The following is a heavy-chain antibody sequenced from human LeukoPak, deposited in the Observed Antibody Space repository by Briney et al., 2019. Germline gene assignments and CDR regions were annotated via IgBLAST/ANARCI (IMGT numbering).Heavy chain of an antibody. Sequence: GGSLRLSCAVSGFTFRNYWMTWVRQAPGKGLEWVANIKQDGSEIYYVDSVKGRFTISRDNVKNSLYLQMNSLRAEDTAVYFCARDRYSSSGIDYWGQGALVTVSS. CDR1: GFTFRNYW. V-gene: IGHV3-7*01. J-gene: IGHJ4*02. CDR2: IKQDGSEI. D-gene: IGHD6-13*01. CDR3: ARDRYSSSGIDY.